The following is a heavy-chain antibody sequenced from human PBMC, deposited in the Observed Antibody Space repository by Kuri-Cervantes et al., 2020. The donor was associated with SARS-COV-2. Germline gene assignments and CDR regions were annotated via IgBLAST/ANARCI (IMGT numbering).Heavy chain of an antibody. D-gene: IGHD5-18*01. CDR1: GFIFSSYD. V-gene: IGHV3-13*01. Sequence: GGSLRLSCAASGFIFSSYDMHWVRQATGKGLEWVSAIGTAGDTYYPGSVKGRFTISRDNAKNSLYLQMNSLRAEDTAVYYCARDVRGYSYGLPYYYYYGMDVWGQGTTVTVSS. J-gene: IGHJ6*02. CDR2: IGTAGDT. CDR3: ARDVRGYSYGLPYYYYYGMDV.